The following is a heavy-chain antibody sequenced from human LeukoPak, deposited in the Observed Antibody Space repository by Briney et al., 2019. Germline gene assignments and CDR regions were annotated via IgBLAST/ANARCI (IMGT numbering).Heavy chain of an antibody. D-gene: IGHD3-10*01. J-gene: IGHJ4*02. CDR2: ISGSGGST. CDR1: GFTFSSYA. V-gene: IGHV3-23*01. CDR3: AKTRSRITMVRGVIIAFDY. Sequence: GGSLRLSCAASGFTFSSYARSWVRQAPGKGLGGVSAISGSGGSTYYADSVKGRFTISRDNSKNTLYLQMNSLRAEDTAVYYCAKTRSRITMVRGVIIAFDYWGQGTLVTVSS.